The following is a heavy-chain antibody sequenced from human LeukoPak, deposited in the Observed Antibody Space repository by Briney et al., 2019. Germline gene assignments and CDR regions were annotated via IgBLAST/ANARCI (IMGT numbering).Heavy chain of an antibody. D-gene: IGHD7-27*01. V-gene: IGHV1-69*01. CDR2: IIPIFGTA. Sequence: GASVKVSCKASGGTFSSYAISWVRQAPGQGLEWMGGIIPIFGTANYAQKFQGRVTITADESTSTAYMELSSLRSEDTAVYYCATANWGSRAFDIWGQGTMVTVSS. CDR3: ATANWGSRAFDI. J-gene: IGHJ3*02. CDR1: GGTFSSYA.